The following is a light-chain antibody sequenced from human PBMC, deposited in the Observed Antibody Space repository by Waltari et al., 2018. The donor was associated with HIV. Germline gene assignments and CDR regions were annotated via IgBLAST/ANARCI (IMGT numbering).Light chain of an antibody. J-gene: IGKJ3*01. CDR1: QSINSNY. V-gene: IGKV3-20*01. CDR2: GAS. CDR3: QQYGTSPFT. Sequence: EIVLAQSPGTLSLSPGERATLSCGASQSINSNYLAWYQQKPGQAPRLLIFGASNKATGIPDRFTGSGSGTDFTLTITGLEPEDFAVYYCQQYGTSPFTFGPGTKVDIK.